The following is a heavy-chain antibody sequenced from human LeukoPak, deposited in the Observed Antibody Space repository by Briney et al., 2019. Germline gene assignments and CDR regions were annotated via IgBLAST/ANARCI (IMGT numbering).Heavy chain of an antibody. CDR3: AGVVVVIATGTKPIDY. V-gene: IGHV4-30-4*08. CDR2: IYYSGST. CDR1: GGSISSGDYY. J-gene: IGHJ4*02. D-gene: IGHD2-21*01. Sequence: TSETLSLTCTVSGGSISSGDYYWSWIRLPPGKGLEWIGYIYYSGSTYYNPSLKSRVTISVDTSKNQFSLKLSSVTATDTAVYYCAGVVVVIATGTKPIDYWGQGTLVTVSS.